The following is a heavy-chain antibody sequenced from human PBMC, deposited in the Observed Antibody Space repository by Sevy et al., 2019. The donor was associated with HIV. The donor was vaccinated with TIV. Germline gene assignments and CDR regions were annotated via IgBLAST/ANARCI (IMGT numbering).Heavy chain of an antibody. V-gene: IGHV3-48*01. Sequence: GGSLRLSCAASGLSVSDNYMNWVRQAPGKGLEWISYISGTSRTIYYADSVKGRFTISRDNAKNSLYLQMNSLRAEDTAVYYCARVPLYDDPWYCDHWGQGTLVTVSS. CDR1: GLSVSDNY. CDR3: ARVPLYDDPWYCDH. D-gene: IGHD2-2*02. J-gene: IGHJ4*02. CDR2: ISGTSRTI.